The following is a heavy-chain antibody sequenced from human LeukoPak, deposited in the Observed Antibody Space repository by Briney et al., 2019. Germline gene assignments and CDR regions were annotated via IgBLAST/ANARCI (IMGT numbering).Heavy chain of an antibody. Sequence: SETLSLTCAVYGGSFSGYYWSWIRQPPGKGLEWLGEINHSGSTNYNPSLKSRVTISVDTSKNQFSLKLSSVTAADTAVYYCARGVSHYYDSSGYPVDYYGMDVWGQGTTVTVSS. V-gene: IGHV4-34*01. CDR3: ARGVSHYYDSSGYPVDYYGMDV. CDR1: GGSFSGYY. CDR2: INHSGST. J-gene: IGHJ6*02. D-gene: IGHD3-22*01.